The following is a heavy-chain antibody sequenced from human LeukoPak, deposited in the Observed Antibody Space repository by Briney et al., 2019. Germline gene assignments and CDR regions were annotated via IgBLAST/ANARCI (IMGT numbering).Heavy chain of an antibody. D-gene: IGHD3-16*01. Sequence: GGSLRLSCAASGFTFSSYAMSWVRQAPGKGLEWAANIKQDGSEKYYVDSVKGRFTISRDNSKNTLYLQMNSLRAEDTAVYYCARDLGLHGYFDYWSQGTLVTVSS. CDR3: ARDLGLHGYFDY. J-gene: IGHJ4*02. CDR1: GFTFSSYA. V-gene: IGHV3-7*01. CDR2: IKQDGSEK.